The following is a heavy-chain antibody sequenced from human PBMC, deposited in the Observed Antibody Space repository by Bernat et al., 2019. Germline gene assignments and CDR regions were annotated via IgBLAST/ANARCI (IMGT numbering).Heavy chain of an antibody. CDR1: GFTFSSYA. V-gene: IGHV3-30-3*01. D-gene: IGHD2-2*02. CDR2: ISYDGSNK. CDR3: ARDRCSSTICYTPDYYYYYGMDV. Sequence: QVQLVESGGGVVQPGRSLRLSCAASGFTFSSYAMHWVRQAPGKGLEWVAVISYDGSNKYYADSVKGRFTISRDNSKNTLYLQMNSLRAEDTAVYYCARDRCSSTICYTPDYYYYYGMDVWGQGTTVTVSS. J-gene: IGHJ6*02.